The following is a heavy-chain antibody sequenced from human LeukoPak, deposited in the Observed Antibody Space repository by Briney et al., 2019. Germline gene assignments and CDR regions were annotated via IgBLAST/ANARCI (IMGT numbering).Heavy chain of an antibody. J-gene: IGHJ3*02. CDR3: ARANLVGELSVRAFDI. CDR2: IYSGDDT. V-gene: IGHV3-53*01. CDR1: GFTVSTNY. D-gene: IGHD3-16*01. Sequence: GGSLRLSCAASGFTVSTNYMNWVRQAPGKGLECISVIYSGDDTYYADSVKGRFTISRDNSKNTLYLQMNSLRAEDMAVYYCARANLVGELSVRAFDIWGQGTMVTVSS.